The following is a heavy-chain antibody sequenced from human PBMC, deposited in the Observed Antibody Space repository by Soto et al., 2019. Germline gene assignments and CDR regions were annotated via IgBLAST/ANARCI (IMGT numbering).Heavy chain of an antibody. J-gene: IGHJ6*02. V-gene: IGHV4-4*09. CDR2: NYNSGRY. Sequence: SETLSITCTVSGGFIWGWIRQSPDKGLEWIGYNYNSGRYNNNPSLKSRQTISIDTSKNQYYLRLSSVTAADTAVYYCARLNGYCISTNCHGYFGMDVWGQGTTVT. D-gene: IGHD2-2*03. CDR1: GGFI. CDR3: ARLNGYCISTNCHGYFGMDV.